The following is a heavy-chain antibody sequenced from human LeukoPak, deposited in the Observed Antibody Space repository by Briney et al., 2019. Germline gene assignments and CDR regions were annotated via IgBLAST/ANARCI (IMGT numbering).Heavy chain of an antibody. CDR1: GFTVITND. Sequence: GGSLRLSCAASGFTVITNDMTWVRQAPGKGLEWVSVLYSDGNTKYADSVQGRFTISRDNSKNTLYLEMNSLSPDDTAVYYCASEANCNGGRCSLQRVASWGQGTLVTVSS. V-gene: IGHV3-53*01. CDR3: ASEANCNGGRCSLQRVAS. CDR2: LYSDGNT. J-gene: IGHJ4*02. D-gene: IGHD2-15*01.